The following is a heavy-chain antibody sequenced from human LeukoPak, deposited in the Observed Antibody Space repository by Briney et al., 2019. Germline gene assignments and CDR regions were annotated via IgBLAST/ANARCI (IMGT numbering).Heavy chain of an antibody. CDR3: ARDYGGSSPFDY. CDR1: GFTFSSYA. J-gene: IGHJ4*02. V-gene: IGHV3-64*01. CDR2: ISSNGGST. D-gene: IGHD4-23*01. Sequence: GSLRLSCAASGFTFSSYAMHWVRQAPGKGLEYVSAISSNGGSTYYANSVKGRFTISRDNSKNTLYLQMNSLRAEDTAVYYCARDYGGSSPFDYWGQGTLVTVSS.